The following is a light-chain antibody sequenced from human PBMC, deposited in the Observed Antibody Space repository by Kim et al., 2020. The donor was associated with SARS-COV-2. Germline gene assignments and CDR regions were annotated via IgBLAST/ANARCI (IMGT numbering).Light chain of an antibody. Sequence: QPVLTQAPSASGTPGQRVTISCSGSSSNIGSNTVNWYQQLPGTAPKLLIYSNNQRPSGVPDRFSGSKSGTSASLAISGLQSEDEADYYCAAWDDSLNGSYVFGTGTKVTVL. J-gene: IGLJ1*01. CDR1: SSNIGSNT. V-gene: IGLV1-44*01. CDR3: AAWDDSLNGSYV. CDR2: SNN.